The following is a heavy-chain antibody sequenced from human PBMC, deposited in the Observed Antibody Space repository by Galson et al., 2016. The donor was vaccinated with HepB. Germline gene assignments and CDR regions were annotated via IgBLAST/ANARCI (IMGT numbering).Heavy chain of an antibody. CDR3: ARADTYCSGGGCYSIRFDP. D-gene: IGHD2-15*01. Sequence: SGGALRNYAIDWVRQAPGQGLEWMGGIIPSFGTANYAQKFQGRLTITADKSTSTVYMDLSSPRSEDTAVYYCARADTYCSGGGCYSIRFDPWGQGTLVTVSS. V-gene: IGHV1-69*06. CDR1: GGALRNYA. CDR2: IIPSFGTA. J-gene: IGHJ5*02.